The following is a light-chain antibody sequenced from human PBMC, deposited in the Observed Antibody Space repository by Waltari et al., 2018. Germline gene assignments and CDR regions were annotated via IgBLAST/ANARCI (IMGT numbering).Light chain of an antibody. CDR2: DVS. J-gene: IGKJ4*01. CDR3: LKRAGGPL. Sequence: IVVTQSPATLSASPGERVTISCRASQSVSGKFAWYQQKPGQPPRLLIYDVSTRARGIAARFSGSGSGTELTLTISPLQSEDFAVYYCLKRAGGPLFGGGTKVE. V-gene: IGKV3-15*01. CDR1: QSVSGK.